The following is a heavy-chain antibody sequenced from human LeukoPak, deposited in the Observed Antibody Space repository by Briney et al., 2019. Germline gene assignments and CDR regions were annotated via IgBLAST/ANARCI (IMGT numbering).Heavy chain of an antibody. CDR2: ISSSSSYI. D-gene: IGHD3-22*01. CDR1: GLTFSTYS. Sequence: PGGSLRLSCAASGLTFSTYSMNWVRQAPGKGLEWVSSISSSSSYIYYADSVKGRFTISRDNAKNSLYLQMNSLRAEDTAVYYCAGVEDSSGYYGPYFDYWGQGTLVTVSP. J-gene: IGHJ4*02. CDR3: AGVEDSSGYYGPYFDY. V-gene: IGHV3-21*01.